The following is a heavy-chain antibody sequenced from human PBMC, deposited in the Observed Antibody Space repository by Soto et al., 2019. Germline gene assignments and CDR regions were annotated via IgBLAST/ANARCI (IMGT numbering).Heavy chain of an antibody. CDR3: ARAKVFAVAAYIWFDP. CDR1: GGSVSSGSYY. J-gene: IGHJ5*02. V-gene: IGHV4-61*01. Sequence: QVQLQESGPGLVKPSETLSLTCTVSGGSVSSGSYYWSWIRQPPGKGLEWIGYIYYSGSTNYNPSLKSRGTISVVTSNNQFSLKLSSVTAADTAVYYCARAKVFAVAAYIWFDPWGQGTLVTVSS. D-gene: IGHD2-15*01. CDR2: IYYSGST.